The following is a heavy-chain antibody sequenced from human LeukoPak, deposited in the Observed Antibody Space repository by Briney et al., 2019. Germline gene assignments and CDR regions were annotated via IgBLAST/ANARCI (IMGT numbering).Heavy chain of an antibody. CDR3: AKIEVGRFDP. D-gene: IGHD1-26*01. V-gene: IGHV4-59*11. J-gene: IGHJ5*02. CDR1: GASISSHY. CDR2: IYDRGST. Sequence: SETLSLTCTVTGASISSHYWCWIRQTPGTGLEWIGDIYDRGSTTYNPSLKSRVAISVDTSRNQFSLNLRSVTAADTAVYYCAKIEVGRFDPWGQGTLVTVSS.